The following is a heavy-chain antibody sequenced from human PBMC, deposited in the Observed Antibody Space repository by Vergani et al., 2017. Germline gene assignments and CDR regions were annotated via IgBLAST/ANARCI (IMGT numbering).Heavy chain of an antibody. CDR1: GGSISSGDHC. CDR2: LSASDRRT. Sequence: VQLQESGPGLVKPSQTLSLTCAVSGGSISSGDHCWTWVRQAPGKGLEWVSTLSASDRRTHYADSVKGRFTISRDISKNTLFLHMNSLRPEDTAVYYCAKVGRSEVAGTFGAFDIWGQGTMVTVSS. J-gene: IGHJ3*02. V-gene: IGHV3-23*01. CDR3: AKVGRSEVAGTFGAFDI. D-gene: IGHD6-19*01.